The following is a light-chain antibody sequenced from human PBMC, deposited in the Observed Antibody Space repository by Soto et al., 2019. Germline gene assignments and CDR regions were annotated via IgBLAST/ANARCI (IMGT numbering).Light chain of an antibody. Sequence: EIVMTQSPATLSLSPGERSTLSFMASHSISNNSAWHQQKVGQAPRLLIYGATTRDTGIPAMFSGTGSGTDFTLTITRLEPEDFAVYYCQQYAHSPLTFGGGTKVHI. CDR1: HSISNN. V-gene: IGKV3-15*01. J-gene: IGKJ4*01. CDR3: QQYAHSPLT. CDR2: GAT.